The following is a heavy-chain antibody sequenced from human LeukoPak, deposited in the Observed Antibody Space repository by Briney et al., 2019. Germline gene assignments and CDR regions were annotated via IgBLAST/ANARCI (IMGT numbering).Heavy chain of an antibody. J-gene: IGHJ4*02. CDR1: GVTLSSYA. Sequence: PGGSLRLSCAASGVTLSSYAMNWVRQAPGKELEWVSAISGSGASTYYVDSVKGRFTISRDKSKSTLYLQLNSLRAEDTAIYYCAKGVTNWANNYFDYWGQGTLVTVSS. D-gene: IGHD7-27*01. V-gene: IGHV3-23*01. CDR2: ISGSGAST. CDR3: AKGVTNWANNYFDY.